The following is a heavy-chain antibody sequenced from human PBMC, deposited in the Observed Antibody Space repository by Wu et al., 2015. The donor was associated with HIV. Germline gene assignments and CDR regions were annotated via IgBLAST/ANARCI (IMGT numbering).Heavy chain of an antibody. V-gene: IGHV1-69*13. CDR2: IIPIFGTA. Sequence: QVQLVQSGAEVKKPGSSVKVSCKASGGTFSSYAISWVRQASGQGLEWMGRIIPIFGTANYAQKFQGRVTITADESTSTAYMELSSLRSEDTAVYYCARGRHYYYGSGSDAFDIWGQGTMVTVSS. CDR1: GGTFSSYA. D-gene: IGHD3-10*01. J-gene: IGHJ3*02. CDR3: ARGRHYYYGSGSDAFDI.